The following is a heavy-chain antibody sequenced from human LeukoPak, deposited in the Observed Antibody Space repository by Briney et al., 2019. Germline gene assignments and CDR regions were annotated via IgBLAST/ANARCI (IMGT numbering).Heavy chain of an antibody. D-gene: IGHD6-19*01. Sequence: GGSLRLSCAASGFTFSSYWMHWVRHAPGKGLGWVSRINSDGSSTSYADSVKGRFTTSRDNAKNTLYLQMNSLRAEDTAVYYCARDCCSGWYYDYWGQGTLVTVSS. J-gene: IGHJ4*02. CDR3: ARDCCSGWYYDY. CDR1: GFTFSSYW. CDR2: INSDGSST. V-gene: IGHV3-74*01.